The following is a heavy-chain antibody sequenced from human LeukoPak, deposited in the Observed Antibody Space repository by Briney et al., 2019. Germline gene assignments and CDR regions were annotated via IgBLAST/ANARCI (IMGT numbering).Heavy chain of an antibody. CDR1: GYTFTSYD. V-gene: IGHV1-8*01. D-gene: IGHD6-13*01. Sequence: ASVKVSCKASGYTFTSYDINWVRQATGQGLEWMGWMNPNSGNTGYAQKFQGRVTMTRNTSISTAYMELSSLRSEDTAVYYCARDPAAAVSPGLDYWGQGTLVTVSS. J-gene: IGHJ4*02. CDR2: MNPNSGNT. CDR3: ARDPAAAVSPGLDY.